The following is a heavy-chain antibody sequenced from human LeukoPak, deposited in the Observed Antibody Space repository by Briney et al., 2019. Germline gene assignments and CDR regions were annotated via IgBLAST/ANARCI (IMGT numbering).Heavy chain of an antibody. V-gene: IGHV3-7*03. CDR3: ARDNGF. J-gene: IGHJ4*02. D-gene: IGHD2-8*01. CDR2: IKEDGSEK. CDR1: GCTFSSYS. Sequence: GGSLRLSCAASGCTFSSYSMNWVRQAPGKGLEWVANIKEDGSEKYYVDSVKGRFTISRDNAKNSVYLQMNSLRAEDTAVYYCARDNGFWGQGTLVTVSS.